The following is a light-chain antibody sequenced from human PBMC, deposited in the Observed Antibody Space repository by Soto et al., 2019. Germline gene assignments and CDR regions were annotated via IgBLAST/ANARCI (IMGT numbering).Light chain of an antibody. Sequence: EIVMTQSPATLSVSPGERVTFSCRASQSVNNNLAWFQQKPGQAPRLLIHGASTRATGIPARFSASGSGSEFTLTISSLQSEDLAVYYCHQYNNWPLTFGGGTKLEI. CDR1: QSVNNN. J-gene: IGKJ4*01. CDR2: GAS. CDR3: HQYNNWPLT. V-gene: IGKV3-15*01.